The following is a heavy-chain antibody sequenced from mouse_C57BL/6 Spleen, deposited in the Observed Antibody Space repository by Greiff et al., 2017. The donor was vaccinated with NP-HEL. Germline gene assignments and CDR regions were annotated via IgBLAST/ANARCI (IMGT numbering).Heavy chain of an antibody. D-gene: IGHD1-1*01. CDR2: INYDGSST. CDR1: GFTFSDYY. CDR3: ARDYGDYAMDY. J-gene: IGHJ4*01. V-gene: IGHV5-16*01. Sequence: EVKLVESEGGLVQPGSSMKLSCTASGFTFSDYYMAWVRQVPEKGLEWVANINYDGSSTYYLDSLKSRFIISGDNAKNILYLQMSSLKSEDTATYYCARDYGDYAMDYWGQGTSVTVSS.